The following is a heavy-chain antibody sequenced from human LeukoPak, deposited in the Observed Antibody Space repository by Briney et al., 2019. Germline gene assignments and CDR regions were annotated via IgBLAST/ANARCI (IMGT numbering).Heavy chain of an antibody. D-gene: IGHD4-17*01. J-gene: IGHJ5*02. Sequence: SETLSLTCAVSGGSISSSNWWSWVRQPPGKGLEWIGEIYHSGSTNYNPSLKSRVTISVDKSKNQFSLKLSSVTAADTAVYYCASLSTVTQYNWFDPWGQGTLVTVSS. CDR3: ASLSTVTQYNWFDP. CDR2: IYHSGST. CDR1: GGSISSSNW. V-gene: IGHV4-4*02.